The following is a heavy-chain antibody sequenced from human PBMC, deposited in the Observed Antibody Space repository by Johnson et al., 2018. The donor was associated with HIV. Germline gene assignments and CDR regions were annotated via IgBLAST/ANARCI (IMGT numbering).Heavy chain of an antibody. CDR2: ISSSGSPI. CDR3: ASLYAFDI. CDR1: GFTFRNYA. Sequence: VHLVESGDLVQPGKSLRLSCAASGFTFRNYAMYWVRQAPGKGLEWVSYISSSGSPIYYTDSVKGRFTISRDNAKNSLYLQMNSLRAEDTAVYYCASLYAFDIWGQGTMVTVSS. J-gene: IGHJ3*02. V-gene: IGHV3-48*04.